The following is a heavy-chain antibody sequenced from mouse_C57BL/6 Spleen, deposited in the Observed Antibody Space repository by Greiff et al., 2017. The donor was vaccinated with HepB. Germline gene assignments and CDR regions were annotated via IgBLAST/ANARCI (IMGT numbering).Heavy chain of an antibody. CDR1: GYTFTSYW. CDR2: IYPGSGST. D-gene: IGHD1-1*01. V-gene: IGHV1-55*01. J-gene: IGHJ4*01. CDR3: AREDYGSSYGAMDY. Sequence: QVQLKQPGAELVKPGASVKMSCKASGYTFTSYWITWVKQRPGQGLEWIGDIYPGSGSTNYNEKFKSKATLTVDTSSSTAYMQLSSLTSEDSAVYYCAREDYGSSYGAMDYWGQGTSVTVSS.